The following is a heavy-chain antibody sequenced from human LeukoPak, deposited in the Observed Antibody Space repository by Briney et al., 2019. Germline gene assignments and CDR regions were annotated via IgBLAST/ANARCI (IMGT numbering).Heavy chain of an antibody. V-gene: IGHV5-51*01. CDR1: GSPFTGYW. Sequence: PGAPLKISCNGSGSPFTGYWNGGVRQLPGKGLEWIGIIYPVDSDTRDSPSVQAQVTISADKSNRTAYLQWINMRALGAAMYYCARYVRGNPDAFDIWGQGTMVTVSS. J-gene: IGHJ3*02. D-gene: IGHD4-23*01. CDR3: ARYVRGNPDAFDI. CDR2: IYPVDSDT.